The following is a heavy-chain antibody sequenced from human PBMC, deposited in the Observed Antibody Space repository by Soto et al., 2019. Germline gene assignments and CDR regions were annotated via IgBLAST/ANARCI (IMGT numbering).Heavy chain of an antibody. CDR3: AKDSATVTSLTYYYYYYGMDV. D-gene: IGHD4-4*01. J-gene: IGHJ6*02. CDR2: ISGSGGST. Sequence: PGGSLRLSCAASGFTFSSYAMSWVRQAPGKGLEWVSAISGSGGSTYYADSVKGRFTISRDNSKNTLYLQMNSLRAEDTAVYYCAKDSATVTSLTYYYYYYGMDVWGQGTTVTVSS. CDR1: GFTFSSYA. V-gene: IGHV3-23*01.